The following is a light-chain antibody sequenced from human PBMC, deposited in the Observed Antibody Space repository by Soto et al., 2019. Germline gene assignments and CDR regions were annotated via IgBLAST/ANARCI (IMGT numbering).Light chain of an antibody. CDR1: QGISSY. V-gene: IGKV1-9*01. J-gene: IGKJ4*01. Sequence: DIQLTQSPSFLSASVGDRVTITCRASQGISSYLAWYQQKPGKAPKLLIYAAPTVHSGVPSRFRGSGSGAEFALTVSSLQPEDFATYYCQQLNSYPFAFGGGTMVEIK. CDR3: QQLNSYPFA. CDR2: AAP.